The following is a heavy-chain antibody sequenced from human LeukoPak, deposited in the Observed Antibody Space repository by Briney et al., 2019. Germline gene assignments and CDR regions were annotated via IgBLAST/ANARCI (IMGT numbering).Heavy chain of an antibody. CDR1: GDSITRNY. CDR3: ARGSFDSSGCYVFDY. Sequence: SETLSLTCTVSGDSITRNYWSWIRQPAGKGLEWIGRIYNSGNTNYSPSLESRVTMSTDTSKNQFSLKLSSVTAADTAVYYCARGSFDSSGCYVFDYWGQGTLVTVSS. D-gene: IGHD3-22*01. J-gene: IGHJ4*02. V-gene: IGHV4-4*07. CDR2: IYNSGNT.